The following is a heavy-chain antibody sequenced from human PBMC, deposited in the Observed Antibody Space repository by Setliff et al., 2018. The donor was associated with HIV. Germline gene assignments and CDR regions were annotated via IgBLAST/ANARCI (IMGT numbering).Heavy chain of an antibody. CDR2: ISHSGSA. D-gene: IGHD6-25*01. CDR3: SRGGSAVLPLYH. J-gene: IGHJ5*02. CDR1: VGSFSTYY. V-gene: IGHV4-34*01. Sequence: SETLSLTCAVYVGSFSTYYWSWIRQSPGKGLECIGKISHSGSATYSASLKSRLSMSVDRSKKQFSLRLTSVTAADTAVYYCSRGGSAVLPLYHWGQGTPVTVSS.